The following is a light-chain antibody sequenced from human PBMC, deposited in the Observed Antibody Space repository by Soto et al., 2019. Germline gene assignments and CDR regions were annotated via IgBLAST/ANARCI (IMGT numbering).Light chain of an antibody. Sequence: QSALTQPPSASGSPGQSVTISCTGTSSDVGGYNYVSWYQQHPGKAPKLMIYEVSKRPSGVPDRFSGSKSGNTASLTVSGLQAEYEADYYCSSYAGSNNAYVFGNGTKVTVL. CDR3: SSYAGSNNAYV. CDR1: SSDVGGYNY. V-gene: IGLV2-8*01. CDR2: EVS. J-gene: IGLJ1*01.